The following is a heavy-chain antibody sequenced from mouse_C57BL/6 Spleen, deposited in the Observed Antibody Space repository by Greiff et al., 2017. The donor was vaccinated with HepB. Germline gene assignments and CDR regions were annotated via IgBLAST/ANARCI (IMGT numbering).Heavy chain of an antibody. CDR1: GYAFSSSW. D-gene: IGHD2-4*01. V-gene: IGHV1-82*01. CDR3: ARSVYYDYDGRFAY. Sequence: VHLVESGPELVKPGASVKISCKASGYAFSSSWMNWVKQRPGKGLEWIGRIYPGDGDTNYNGKFKGKATLTADKSSSTAYMQLSSLTSEDSAVYFCARSVYYDYDGRFAYWGQGTLVTVSA. J-gene: IGHJ3*01. CDR2: IYPGDGDT.